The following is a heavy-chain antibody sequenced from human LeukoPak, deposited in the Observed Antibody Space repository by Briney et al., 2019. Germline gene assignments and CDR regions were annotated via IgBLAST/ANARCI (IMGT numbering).Heavy chain of an antibody. J-gene: IGHJ6*03. CDR2: FDPEDGET. V-gene: IGHV1-24*01. CDR1: GYTFTELS. D-gene: IGHD4-11*01. Sequence: ASVTVSCKVSGYTFTELSMHWVRQAPGKGLEWMGGFDPEDGETIYAQKFQGRVTMTEDTSTDTAYMELSSLRSEDTAVYYCATRAIENTVTDYYYYYMDVWGKGTTVTVSS. CDR3: ATRAIENTVTDYYYYYMDV.